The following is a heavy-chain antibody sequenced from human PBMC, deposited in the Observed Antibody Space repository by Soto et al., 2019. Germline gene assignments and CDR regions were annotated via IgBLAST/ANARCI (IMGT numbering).Heavy chain of an antibody. CDR1: GFTFSSYW. D-gene: IGHD2-2*01. Sequence: EVQLVESGGGLVQPGGSLRLSCAASGFTFSSYWMSWVRQAPGKGLWWVANIKQDGSEKYYVDSVKGLFTISRDNAKNSLYLQMNSLRDEDTAVYYCASRAVVVPALAGGGNTPGGYGMDLWGQGTTVTVSS. V-gene: IGHV3-7*03. CDR2: IKQDGSEK. J-gene: IGHJ6*02. CDR3: ASRAVVVPALAGGGNTPGGYGMDL.